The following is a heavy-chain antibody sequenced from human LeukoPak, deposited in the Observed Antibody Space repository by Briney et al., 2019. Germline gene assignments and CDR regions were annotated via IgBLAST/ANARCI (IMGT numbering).Heavy chain of an antibody. CDR3: ARSAVSGYYPQYYFDY. V-gene: IGHV3-21*01. D-gene: IGHD3-22*01. CDR2: ISSSSSYI. CDR1: GFTFSSYS. Sequence: GGSLRLSCAASGFTFSSYSMNWVRQAPGKGLEWVSSISSSSSYIYYADSVKGRFTISRDNAKNSLYLQMNSLRAEDTAVYYCARSAVSGYYPQYYFDYWGQGTLVTVSS. J-gene: IGHJ4*02.